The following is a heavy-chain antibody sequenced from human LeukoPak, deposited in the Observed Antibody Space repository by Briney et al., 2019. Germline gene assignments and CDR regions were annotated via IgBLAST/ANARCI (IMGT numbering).Heavy chain of an antibody. Sequence: PGGSLRLSCAASGFTFSYYALQWVRQAPGEGLEFVSTISHDGSNTIYAGSVKGRFTVSRDNSKNTLYLQMTSLRPDDAAVYYCVKTAGSWYGYFDYWGQGTLVTVSS. V-gene: IGHV3-64D*06. CDR2: ISHDGSNT. J-gene: IGHJ4*02. CDR1: GFTFSYYA. CDR3: VKTAGSWYGYFDY. D-gene: IGHD6-13*01.